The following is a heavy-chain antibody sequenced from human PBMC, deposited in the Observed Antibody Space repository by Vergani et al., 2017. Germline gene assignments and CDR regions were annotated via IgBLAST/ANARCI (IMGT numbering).Heavy chain of an antibody. CDR3: GRCPRGLLWFGELLRADAFDI. J-gene: IGHJ3*02. Sequence: EVQLVQSGAEVKKPGESLKISCKGSGYSFTSYWIGWVRQMPGKGLEWMGIIYPGDSDTRYSPSFQGQVTISADKSIRTAYLQWSSLKASDTAMYYCGRCPRGLLWFGELLRADAFDIWGQGTMVTVSS. D-gene: IGHD3-10*01. V-gene: IGHV5-51*01. CDR1: GYSFTSYW. CDR2: IYPGDSDT.